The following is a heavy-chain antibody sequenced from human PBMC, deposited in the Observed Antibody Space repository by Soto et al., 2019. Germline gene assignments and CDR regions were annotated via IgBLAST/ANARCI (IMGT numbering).Heavy chain of an antibody. V-gene: IGHV1-69*13. CDR3: ARDSAPKTFCGVVIMTRNNWFDP. J-gene: IGHJ5*02. D-gene: IGHD3-3*01. CDR1: GGTFSSYA. CDR2: IIPIFGTA. Sequence: ASVKVSCKASGGTFSSYAISWVRQAPGQGLEWMGGIIPIFGTANYAQKFQGRVTITADESTSTAYMELSSLRSEDTAVYCCARDSAPKTFCGVVIMTRNNWFDPWGQGTLVTVSS.